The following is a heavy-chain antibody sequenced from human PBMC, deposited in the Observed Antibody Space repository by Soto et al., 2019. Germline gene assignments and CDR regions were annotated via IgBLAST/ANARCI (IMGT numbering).Heavy chain of an antibody. CDR3: AREGYCSSTSCYSFDY. J-gene: IGHJ4*02. CDR2: ISSNGGST. CDR1: GVTFSSYA. V-gene: IGHV3-64*01. D-gene: IGHD2-2*01. Sequence: EVQLVESGGGLVQPGGSLRLYCAASGVTFSSYAMHWVRQAPGKGLEYVSAISSNGGSTYYANSVKGRFTISRDNSKNTLYLQMGSLRAEDMAVYYCAREGYCSSTSCYSFDYWGQGTLVTVSS.